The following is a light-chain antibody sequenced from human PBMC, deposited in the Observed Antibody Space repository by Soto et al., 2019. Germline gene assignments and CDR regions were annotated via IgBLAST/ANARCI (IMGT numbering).Light chain of an antibody. CDR2: GNS. CDR1: SSNIGAGYD. J-gene: IGLJ2*01. CDR3: PSYDSSVSTVV. V-gene: IGLV1-40*01. Sequence: QSVLTQPPSVSGAPGQRVTISCTGSSSNIGAGYDVHWYQQLPGTAPKLLIYGNSNRPSGVPDRFSGSKSGTSASLAITGLQAEDEADYYCPSYDSSVSTVVFGGGTKLTVL.